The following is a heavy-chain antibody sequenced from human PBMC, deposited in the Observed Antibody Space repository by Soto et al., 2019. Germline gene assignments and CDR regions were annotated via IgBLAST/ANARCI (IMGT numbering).Heavy chain of an antibody. CDR2: NRWNGEAV. V-gene: IGHV3-9*01. J-gene: IGHJ5*02. D-gene: IGHD6-6*01. CDR3: VKDGEAASPGGFDI. CDR1: GFTFEDFA. Sequence: GGSLRLSCSASGFTFEDFAMHWVRRVPGKGLEWVAGNRWNGEAVGYAASVKGRCTSSRDNAKKLLFLQMNSLRVDDTALYYCVKDGEAASPGGFDIWGQEPQVPVS.